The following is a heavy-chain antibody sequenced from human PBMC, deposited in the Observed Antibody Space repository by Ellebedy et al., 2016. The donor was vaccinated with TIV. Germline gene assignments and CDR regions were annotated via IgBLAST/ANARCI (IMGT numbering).Heavy chain of an antibody. D-gene: IGHD3-22*01. Sequence: ASVKVSCKASGYSFTSYALNWVRQAPRQGLEWMGWINTNVGNPRYAQGLTGRFVFSVDTSVSTAYLEIMSLKSEDSDVYYCARTYYHDSRGFPPALDIWGQGTVVTVSS. CDR1: GYSFTSYA. CDR2: INTNVGNP. CDR3: ARTYYHDSRGFPPALDI. J-gene: IGHJ3*02. V-gene: IGHV7-4-1*02.